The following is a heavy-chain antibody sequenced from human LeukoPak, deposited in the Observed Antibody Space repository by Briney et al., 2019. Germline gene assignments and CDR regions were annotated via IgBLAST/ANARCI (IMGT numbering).Heavy chain of an antibody. J-gene: IGHJ5*02. CDR2: IKTDGSEK. CDR3: AKERDCSTTSCPTLSWFDP. CDR1: GFTFSIYW. D-gene: IGHD2-2*01. V-gene: IGHV3-7*03. Sequence: GGSLRLSCAASGFTFSIYWMSWVRQAPGKGLEWVANIKTDGSEKRYVDSVKGRFTISRDNSKNTLYLQMNNLRAEDTAVYYCAKERDCSTTSCPTLSWFDPWGQGTLVTVSS.